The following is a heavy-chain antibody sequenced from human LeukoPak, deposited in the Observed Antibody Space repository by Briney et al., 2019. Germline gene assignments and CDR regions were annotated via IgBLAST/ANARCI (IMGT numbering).Heavy chain of an antibody. D-gene: IGHD1-26*01. J-gene: IGHJ4*02. V-gene: IGHV3-7*01. CDR3: ARGGELLRPADY. CDR2: MNQDGSEK. CDR1: GVTFSSYW. Sequence: GGSLRLSCAASGVTFSSYWMSWVRQAPGKGLEWVANMNQDGSEKYYVDSVKGRFTISRDNAKNSLYLQMNNLRAEDTAVYYCARGGELLRPADYWGQGTLVTVSS.